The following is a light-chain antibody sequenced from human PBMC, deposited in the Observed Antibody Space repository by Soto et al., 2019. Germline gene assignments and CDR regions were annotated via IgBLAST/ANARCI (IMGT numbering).Light chain of an antibody. Sequence: QSVLTQPPSASGTPGQRITISCSGTTSNIGSNYVYWYQQLPGTAPKLLIYSNNQRPSGVPDRFFGSKSGTSASLAISGLRSEDEADYYCATWDDSLSGGGEVFGGGTKLTVL. CDR3: ATWDDSLSGGGEV. CDR1: TSNIGSNY. J-gene: IGLJ3*02. CDR2: SNN. V-gene: IGLV1-47*01.